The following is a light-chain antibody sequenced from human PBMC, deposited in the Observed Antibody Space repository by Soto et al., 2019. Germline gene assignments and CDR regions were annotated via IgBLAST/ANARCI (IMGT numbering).Light chain of an antibody. CDR2: EVT. V-gene: IGLV2-8*01. J-gene: IGLJ3*02. Sequence: QSALTQPPSASGSPGQSVTISCTGTSSDVGGDNYVSWYQQYPGRAPKLMIYEVTKRPSGVPDRFSGSKSGNTASLTVSGLQAEDEADYYCSSYAASNNFYFVFGGGTQLTVL. CDR3: SSYAASNNFYFV. CDR1: SSDVGGDNY.